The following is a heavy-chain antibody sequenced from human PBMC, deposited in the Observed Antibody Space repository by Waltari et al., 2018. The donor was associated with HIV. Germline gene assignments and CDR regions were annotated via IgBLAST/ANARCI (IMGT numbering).Heavy chain of an antibody. CDR3: ARRDLDSSGYYYSDYFDY. Sequence: EVQLVQSGAEVKKPGESLKISCKGSGYSFTSYWIGWVRQMPGKGLDWMGIIYPGDSDTRYSPSFQGQVTISADKSISTAYLQWSSLKASDTAMYYCARRDLDSSGYYYSDYFDYWGQGTLVTVSS. D-gene: IGHD3-22*01. J-gene: IGHJ4*02. V-gene: IGHV5-51*01. CDR2: IYPGDSDT. CDR1: GYSFTSYW.